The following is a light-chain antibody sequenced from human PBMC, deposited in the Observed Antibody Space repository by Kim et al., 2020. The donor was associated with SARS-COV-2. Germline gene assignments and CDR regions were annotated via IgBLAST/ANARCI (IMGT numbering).Light chain of an antibody. J-gene: IGKJ4*01. V-gene: IGKV4-1*01. CDR2: WAS. CDR1: QSVLYSSNNKNY. CDR3: QQYYSTPLT. Sequence: ATINCKSSQSVLYSSNNKNYLAWYQQKPGQPPKLLIYWASTRESGVPDRFSGSGSGTDFTLTISRLQAEDVAVYYCQQYYSTPLTFGGGTKVDIK.